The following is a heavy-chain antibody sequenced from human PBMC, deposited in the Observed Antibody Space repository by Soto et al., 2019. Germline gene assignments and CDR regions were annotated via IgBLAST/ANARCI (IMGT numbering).Heavy chain of an antibody. J-gene: IGHJ4*02. CDR3: ARGHLGITTTGTWYDFDY. D-gene: IGHD2-15*01. CDR1: GDSISSYY. CDR2: IYYSGRT. Sequence: PSETLSLTCTVSGDSISSYYWTWIRQPPGKGLEYIGYIYYSGRTYYNPSLKSRVTISVDTSKNQFSLKLSSVTAADTAVYYCARGHLGITTTGTWYDFDYLGQGTLVTVSS. V-gene: IGHV4-59*01.